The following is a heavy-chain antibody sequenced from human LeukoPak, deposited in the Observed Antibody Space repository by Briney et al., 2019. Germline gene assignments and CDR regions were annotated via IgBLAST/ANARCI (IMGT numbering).Heavy chain of an antibody. D-gene: IGHD1-1*01. V-gene: IGHV4-39*01. J-gene: IGHJ5*02. CDR3: ARRVVEARPSSERNWLDP. CDR2: IYYSGTT. CDR1: GGSISSPNHD. Sequence: SETLSLTCSVSGGSISSPNHDWAWIRQPPGQGLEWIGSIYYSGTTYYNLSLKSRVTLSVDTSQNQFSLKLSSVTAADTAIYYCARRVVEARPSSERNWLDPWGQGTLVTVSP.